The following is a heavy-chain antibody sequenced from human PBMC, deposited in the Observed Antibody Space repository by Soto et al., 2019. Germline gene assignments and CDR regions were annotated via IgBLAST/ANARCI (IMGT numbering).Heavy chain of an antibody. V-gene: IGHV3-23*01. D-gene: IGHD3-10*01. J-gene: IGHJ3*02. Sequence: EVQLLESGGGLVQPGGSLRLSCAASGFTFSSYAMSWVRQAPGKGLEWVSAISGSGGSTYYADSVKGRFTISRDNSKSALYLQMNSLRAEDTAVYYCAKDISYSGSGNYPDGFDIWGQGTVVTVSS. CDR1: GFTFSSYA. CDR3: AKDISYSGSGNYPDGFDI. CDR2: ISGSGGST.